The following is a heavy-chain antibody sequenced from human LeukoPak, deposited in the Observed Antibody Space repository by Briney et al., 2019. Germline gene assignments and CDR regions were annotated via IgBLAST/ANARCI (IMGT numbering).Heavy chain of an antibody. Sequence: GASVKVSCKASGYTFTGYYMHWVRQAPGQGLEWMGWINPNSGGTNYAQKFQGRVTMTRDTSISTAYMELSRLRSDDTAVYYFARHKVRAYCGGDCANFDYWGQGTLVTVSS. CDR1: GYTFTGYY. CDR2: INPNSGGT. J-gene: IGHJ4*02. CDR3: ARHKVRAYCGGDCANFDY. V-gene: IGHV1-2*02. D-gene: IGHD2-21*02.